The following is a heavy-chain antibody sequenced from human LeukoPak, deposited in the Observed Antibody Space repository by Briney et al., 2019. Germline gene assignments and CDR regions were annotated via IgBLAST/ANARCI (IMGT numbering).Heavy chain of an antibody. Sequence: GGSLTLSCAASGFTFSSYAMSWVRQAPGKGLEWVSAISGSGGSTYYADSVKGRFTISRDNSKNTLYLQMNSLRAEDTAVYYCAKFLPTHIVVANYYFDYWGQGTLVTVSS. J-gene: IGHJ4*02. V-gene: IGHV3-23*01. CDR2: ISGSGGST. D-gene: IGHD2-21*01. CDR1: GFTFSSYA. CDR3: AKFLPTHIVVANYYFDY.